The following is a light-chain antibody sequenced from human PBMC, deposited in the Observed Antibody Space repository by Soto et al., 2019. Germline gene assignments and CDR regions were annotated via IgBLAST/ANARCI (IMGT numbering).Light chain of an antibody. Sequence: DIVLTQTPLSSPVTLGQPASISCRSSGSLVHSDGNTYLGWLQQRPGQAPRLLIYRVSNRFSGVPDRVSGSGTGTDFTLKISRVEAEDVGVYFCTQSTHFPRTCGQGTKVEI. CDR2: RVS. J-gene: IGKJ1*01. V-gene: IGKV2-24*01. CDR3: TQSTHFPRT. CDR1: GSLVHSDGNTY.